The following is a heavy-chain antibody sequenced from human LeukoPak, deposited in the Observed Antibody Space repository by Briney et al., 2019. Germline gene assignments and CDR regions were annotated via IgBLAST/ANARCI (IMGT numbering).Heavy chain of an antibody. CDR1: GGSISSSNYY. V-gene: IGHV4-61*05. Sequence: SETLSLTCTVSGGSISSSNYYWGWIRQPPGKGLEWIGYIYYTGSTNYNPSLKSRVTISVDTSKNQFSLKLSSVTAADTAVYYCASLTGDVGYWGQGTLVTVSS. CDR3: ASLTGDVGY. CDR2: IYYTGST. J-gene: IGHJ4*02. D-gene: IGHD7-27*01.